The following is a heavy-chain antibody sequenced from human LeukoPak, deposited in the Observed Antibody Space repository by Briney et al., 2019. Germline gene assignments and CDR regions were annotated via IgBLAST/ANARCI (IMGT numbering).Heavy chain of an antibody. Sequence: GGSLRLSCAASGFTFSSYSMNWVRQAPGKGLGSVSRITSDGRTTAYADSVKGRFTISRDNAKNSLYLQMNSLRAEDTAVYYCARDSSLGSDPWFDPWGQGTLVTVSS. CDR1: GFTFSSYS. CDR2: ITSDGRTT. V-gene: IGHV3-21*01. D-gene: IGHD3-10*01. CDR3: ARDSSLGSDPWFDP. J-gene: IGHJ5*02.